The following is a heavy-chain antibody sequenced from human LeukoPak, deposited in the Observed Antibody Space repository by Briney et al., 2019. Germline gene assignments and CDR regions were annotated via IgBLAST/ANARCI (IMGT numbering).Heavy chain of an antibody. V-gene: IGHV4-59*01. D-gene: IGHD6-6*01. CDR1: GGSICSYY. CDR3: ARVRGSSSGAMVDY. J-gene: IGHJ4*02. CDR2: IYYSGST. Sequence: SETLSLTCTVSGGSICSYYWSWIRQPPGKGLEWIGYIYYSGSTNYNPSLKSRVTISVDTSKNQFSLKLSSVTAADTAVYYCARVRGSSSGAMVDYWGRGTLVTVSS.